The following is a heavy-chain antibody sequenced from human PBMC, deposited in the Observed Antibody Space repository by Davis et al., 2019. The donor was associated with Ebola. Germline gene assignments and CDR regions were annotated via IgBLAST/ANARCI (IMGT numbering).Heavy chain of an antibody. V-gene: IGHV4-34*01. J-gene: IGHJ6*02. CDR3: ARASRYSSSSGYYYYGMDV. Sequence: SETLSLTCAVYGGSFSGYYWSWIRQPPGKGLEWIGEINHSGSTNYNPSLKSRVTTSVDTSKNQFSLKLSSVTAADTAVYYCARASRYSSSSGYYYYGMDVWGQGTTVTVSS. D-gene: IGHD6-6*01. CDR2: INHSGST. CDR1: GGSFSGYY.